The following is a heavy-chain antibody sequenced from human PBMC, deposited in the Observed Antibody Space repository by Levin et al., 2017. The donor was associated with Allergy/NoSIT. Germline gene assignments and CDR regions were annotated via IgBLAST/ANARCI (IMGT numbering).Heavy chain of an antibody. CDR2: ITATGDNS. Sequence: GGSLRLSCAASGFTFSSSAMAWVRQAPGKGLEWFSTITATGDNSFYADSVKGRFTISRDNSKNTLSLQLNSLTAEDTAVYYCAKSEGNCFDPWGQGTLVTVSS. CDR3: AKSEGNCFDP. J-gene: IGHJ5*02. V-gene: IGHV3-23*01. CDR1: GFTFSSSA.